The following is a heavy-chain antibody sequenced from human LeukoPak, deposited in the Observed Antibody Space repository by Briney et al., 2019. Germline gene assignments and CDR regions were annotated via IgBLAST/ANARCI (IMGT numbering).Heavy chain of an antibody. CDR1: GFTFSSYA. D-gene: IGHD3-9*01. Sequence: GGYLRPSCVASGFTFSSYAMSWVRQAPGKELEWVSAISGSGGSTYYADCVKGRFTISRDNSKNTLYLQMNSLRAEDTAVYYCAGYDILTIGFDYWGEGTLLSVSS. CDR2: ISGSGGST. J-gene: IGHJ4*02. CDR3: AGYDILTIGFDY. V-gene: IGHV3-23*01.